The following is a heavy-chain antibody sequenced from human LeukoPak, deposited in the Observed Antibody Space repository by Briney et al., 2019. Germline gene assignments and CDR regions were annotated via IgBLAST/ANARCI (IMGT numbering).Heavy chain of an antibody. V-gene: IGHV5-51*01. CDR2: IYPSDSDI. D-gene: IGHD7-27*01. CDR3: ARQAGDQAFHY. Sequence: GESLKISCKGFGYSFSSFWIGWVRQMPGQGLEWMGIIYPSDSDIKYSPSFQGQVTISADKSISTAYLQWSSLKASDTAMYYCARQAGDQAFHYWGQGTLVTVSS. J-gene: IGHJ4*02. CDR1: GYSFSSFW.